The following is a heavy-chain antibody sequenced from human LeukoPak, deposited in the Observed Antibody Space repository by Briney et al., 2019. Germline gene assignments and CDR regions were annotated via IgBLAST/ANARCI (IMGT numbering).Heavy chain of an antibody. V-gene: IGHV1-69*05. CDR1: GYTFTSYG. CDR2: IIPIFGTA. CDR3: ATMTTDVDAFDI. D-gene: IGHD3-22*01. J-gene: IGHJ3*02. Sequence: ASVKVSCKASGYTFTSYGISWVRQAPGQGLEWMGGIIPIFGTANYAQKFQGRVTITTDESTSTAYMELSSLRSEDTAVYHCATMTTDVDAFDIWGQGTMVTVSS.